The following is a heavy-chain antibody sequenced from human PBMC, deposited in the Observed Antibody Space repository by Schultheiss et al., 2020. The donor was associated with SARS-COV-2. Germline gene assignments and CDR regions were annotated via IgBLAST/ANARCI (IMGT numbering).Heavy chain of an antibody. CDR3: ARVGYGSGSRNPATIDY. D-gene: IGHD3-10*01. Sequence: ASVKVSCKASGYTFTSYGISWVRQAPGQGLEWMGGIIPIFGTANYAQKLQGRVTMTTDTSISTAYMELSRLRSDDTAVYYCARVGYGSGSRNPATIDYWGQGTLVTVSS. CDR1: GYTFTSYG. J-gene: IGHJ4*02. CDR2: IIPIFGTA. V-gene: IGHV1-18*01.